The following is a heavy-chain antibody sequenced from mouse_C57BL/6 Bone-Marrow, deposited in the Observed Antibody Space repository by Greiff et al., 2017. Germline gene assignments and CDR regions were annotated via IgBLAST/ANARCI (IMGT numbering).Heavy chain of an antibody. CDR3: ARREGWFAY. CDR1: GFTFSSYG. J-gene: IGHJ3*01. Sequence: VQLVESGGDLVKPGGSLKLSCAASGFTFSSYGMSWVRQTPDKRLEWVATISSGGSYTYYPDSVKGRFTISSDNAKNTLYLQMSSLKSEDTAMYYCARREGWFAYWGQGTLVTVSA. CDR2: ISSGGSYT. V-gene: IGHV5-6*02.